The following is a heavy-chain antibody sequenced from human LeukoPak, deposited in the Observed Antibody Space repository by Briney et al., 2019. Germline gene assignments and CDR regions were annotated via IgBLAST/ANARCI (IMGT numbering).Heavy chain of an antibody. V-gene: IGHV1-46*01. CDR2: INPSGGST. CDR3: ARGPFTVTTLGYFDY. CDR1: GYTFTSYY. D-gene: IGHD4-17*01. Sequence: ASVKVSCKASGYTFTSYYMHWVRQAPGQGLEWMGIINPSGGSTSYAQKFQGRVTMTRDTSTSTVYMELSSLRSEDTAVYYCARGPFTVTTLGYFDYWGQGTLVTVSS. J-gene: IGHJ4*02.